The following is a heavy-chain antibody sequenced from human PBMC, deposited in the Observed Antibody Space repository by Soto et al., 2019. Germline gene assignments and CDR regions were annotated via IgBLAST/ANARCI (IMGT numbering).Heavy chain of an antibody. CDR1: GYSFTTYW. V-gene: IGHV5-51*01. CDR2: IYPGDSDT. CDR3: ARRDDSPTAEYFQH. D-gene: IGHD2-21*01. Sequence: TGESLKISCKGSGYSFTTYWIGWVRQMPGKGLEWMGIIYPGDSDTRYSPSFQGQVTISADKSTSTAYLQWGSLKASDTAMYYCARRDDSPTAEYFQHWGQGTLVTVSS. J-gene: IGHJ1*01.